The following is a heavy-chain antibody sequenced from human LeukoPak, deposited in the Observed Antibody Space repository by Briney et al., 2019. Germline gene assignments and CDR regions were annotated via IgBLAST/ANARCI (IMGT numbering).Heavy chain of an antibody. V-gene: IGHV1-69*05. Sequence: SVKVSCKASGGTFSIYAISWVRQAPGQGLEWMGRIIPIFGTANYAQKLQGRVTITTDESTSTAYMELSSLRSEDTAVYYCARDCACGDYEDWFDPWGQGTLVTVSS. D-gene: IGHD4-17*01. CDR2: IIPIFGTA. J-gene: IGHJ5*02. CDR3: ARDCACGDYEDWFDP. CDR1: GGTFSIYA.